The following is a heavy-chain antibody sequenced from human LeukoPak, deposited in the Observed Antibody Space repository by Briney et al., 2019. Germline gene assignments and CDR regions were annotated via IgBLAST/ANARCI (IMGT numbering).Heavy chain of an antibody. V-gene: IGHV4-34*01. Sequence: SETLSLTCAVYGGSFSGYYWSWIRQPPGKELEWIGEINHSGSTNYNPSLKSRVTISVDTSKNQFSLKLSSVTAADTAVYYCARGSLLDYWGQGTLVTVSS. CDR2: INHSGST. J-gene: IGHJ4*02. CDR1: GGSFSGYY. CDR3: ARGSLLDY.